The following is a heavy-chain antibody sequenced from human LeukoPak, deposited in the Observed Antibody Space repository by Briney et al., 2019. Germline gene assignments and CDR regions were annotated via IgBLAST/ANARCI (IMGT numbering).Heavy chain of an antibody. CDR1: GGSMNYHY. Sequence: SETLSLTCAVSGGSMNYHYWCWIRHPPGRGLEWVGYIYYSGKTYYSPSLLGRLTMSVDTSKSHFSLKLTSVTAADTAVYYCARLLDNDSSGDPDTFDIWGRGTLVTVSS. V-gene: IGHV4-59*11. CDR2: IYYSGKT. D-gene: IGHD3-22*01. J-gene: IGHJ3*02. CDR3: ARLLDNDSSGDPDTFDI.